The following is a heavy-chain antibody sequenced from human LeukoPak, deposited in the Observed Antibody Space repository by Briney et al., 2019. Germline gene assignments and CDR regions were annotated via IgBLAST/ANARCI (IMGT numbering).Heavy chain of an antibody. V-gene: IGHV3-30*18. CDR2: ISNDGSKK. CDR1: GFTFSSYG. CDR3: AKDRYSYAFEYFDS. Sequence: PGGSLRLSCAASGFTFSSYGMHWVRQAPGKGLKWVAVISNDGSKKYSADSVKGRFTISRDNSKNTLYLQMNSLRAEDTAVYYCAKDRYSYAFEYFDSWGQGTLVTVSS. D-gene: IGHD5-18*01. J-gene: IGHJ4*02.